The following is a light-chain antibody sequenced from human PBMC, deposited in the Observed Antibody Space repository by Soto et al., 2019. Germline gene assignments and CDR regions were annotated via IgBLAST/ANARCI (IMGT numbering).Light chain of an antibody. Sequence: QSALTQPRSVSGSPGQSVTISCTGTSSDVGGYNYVSWYQQHPGKAPKLMIYDVTKRPSGVPDRFSGSKSGNTASLTISGLQAEDEADYYCCSYAGSSVFGTGTKLTVL. CDR2: DVT. V-gene: IGLV2-11*01. CDR3: CSYAGSSV. J-gene: IGLJ1*01. CDR1: SSDVGGYNY.